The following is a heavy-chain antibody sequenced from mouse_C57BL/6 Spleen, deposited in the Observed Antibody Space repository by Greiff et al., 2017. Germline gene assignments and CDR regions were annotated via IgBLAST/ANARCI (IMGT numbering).Heavy chain of an antibody. CDR1: GYTFTDYY. CDR2: INPYNGGT. CDR3: ARRSNHFDY. Sequence: EVQLQQSGPVLVKPGASVKMSCKASGYTFTDYYMNWVKQSHGKSLEWIGVINPYNGGTSYNQKFKGKATLTVDKSSSTAYMELNSLTSEDSAVYYCARRSNHFDYWGQGTTLTVSS. V-gene: IGHV1-19*01. D-gene: IGHD2-5*01. J-gene: IGHJ2*01.